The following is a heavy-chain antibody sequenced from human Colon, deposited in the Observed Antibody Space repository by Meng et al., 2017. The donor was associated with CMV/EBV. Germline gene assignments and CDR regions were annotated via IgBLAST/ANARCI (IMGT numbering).Heavy chain of an antibody. CDR2: IYIVPSSI. Sequence: GGSLRLSCEASGFTFNMHAMNWVRQAPGKGLEWVSVIYIVPSSIYYADSVRGRFTISRDNSKNTLFLQMDSLRAEDTGIYYCAKAAIRVSSRLHYFDSWGPGTLVTVSS. J-gene: IGHJ4*02. D-gene: IGHD6-19*01. CDR1: GFTFNMHA. V-gene: IGHV3-23*03. CDR3: AKAAIRVSSRLHYFDS.